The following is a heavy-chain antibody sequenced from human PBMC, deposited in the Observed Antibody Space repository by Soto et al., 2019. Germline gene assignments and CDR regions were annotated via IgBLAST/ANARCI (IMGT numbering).Heavy chain of an antibody. V-gene: IGHV3-66*01. J-gene: IGHJ6*04. CDR1: GFTVSSKY. CDR2: IQRGGPT. Sequence: EVHLVESGGGLVQPGGSLRLSCAASGFTVSSKYMSWVRQAPGKGLEWVSLIQRGGPTYYADSVKGRFTISRDTSYNTLEVQVASLRAEDTAVYYCSRDDVFCDGGRCYGVPLDVWCKGTTVTVSA. D-gene: IGHD2-15*01. CDR3: SRDDVFCDGGRCYGVPLDV.